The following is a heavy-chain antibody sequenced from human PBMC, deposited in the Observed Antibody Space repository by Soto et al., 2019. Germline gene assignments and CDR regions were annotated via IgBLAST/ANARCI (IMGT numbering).Heavy chain of an antibody. CDR2: VSGSGGST. V-gene: IGHV3-23*01. Sequence: EVQLLESGGGLVQPGGSLRLSCAASGFTFSSYTMSWVRQAPGKGLEWISAVSGSGGSTYYADSVKGRFTISRDNSQVTLYLQMNTLRAGDTAVYYCAKPPDYNWNDYWGQGTLVTVSS. J-gene: IGHJ4*02. CDR1: GFTFSSYT. D-gene: IGHD1-20*01. CDR3: AKPPDYNWNDY.